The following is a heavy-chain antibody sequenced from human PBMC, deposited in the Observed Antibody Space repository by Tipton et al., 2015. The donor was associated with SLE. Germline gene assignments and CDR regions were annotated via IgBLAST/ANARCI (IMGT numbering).Heavy chain of an antibody. V-gene: IGHV4-59*08. CDR3: ATAEGDS. J-gene: IGHJ4*02. CDR1: GGSISSYY. CDR2: IYYTGRT. Sequence: TLSLTCTVSGGSISSYYWSWIRQPPGKGLEWIGNIYYTGRTNYNPSLKSRVTISLDTSKNQFSLKVTSVTAADTAVYYCATAEGDSWGQGILVTVSS.